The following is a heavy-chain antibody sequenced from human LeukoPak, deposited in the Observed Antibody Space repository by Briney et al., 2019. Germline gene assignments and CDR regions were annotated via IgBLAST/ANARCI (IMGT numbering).Heavy chain of an antibody. CDR1: GFTFSSYS. J-gene: IGHJ6*02. D-gene: IGHD2-15*01. CDR3: ARVRGYCSGGKCGMDV. Sequence: PGGSLRLSCAASGFTFSSYSMNWVRQAPGKGLEWVSFITSSSSTIYYADTVRGRFIISRDNAKNSLYLQMNSLRAEDTAVYYCARVRGYCSGGKCGMDVWGQGTTVTVSS. CDR2: ITSSSSTI. V-gene: IGHV3-48*01.